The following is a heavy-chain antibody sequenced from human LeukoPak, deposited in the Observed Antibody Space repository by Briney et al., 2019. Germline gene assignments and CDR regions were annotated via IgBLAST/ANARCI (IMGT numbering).Heavy chain of an antibody. Sequence: PGGSLRLSCAASGFTFSDYYMSWIRQAPGKGLEWVSYMSSSGSTIYYADSVKGRFTISRDNARNSLYLQMNSLRAEDTAVYYCARDHYYDFWSGYDYWGQGTLVTVSS. V-gene: IGHV3-11*04. CDR1: GFTFSDYY. CDR2: MSSSGSTI. D-gene: IGHD3-3*01. J-gene: IGHJ4*02. CDR3: ARDHYYDFWSGYDY.